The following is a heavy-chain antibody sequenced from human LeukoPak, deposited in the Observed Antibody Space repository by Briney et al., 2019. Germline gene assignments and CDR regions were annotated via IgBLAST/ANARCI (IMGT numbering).Heavy chain of an antibody. D-gene: IGHD2-15*01. J-gene: IGHJ4*02. CDR1: GGSISSGGYS. CDR2: IYHSGST. Sequence: SETLSLTCGVSGGSISSGGYSWSWIRQPPGKGLEWIGYIYHSGSTCYNPSLKSRVTISVDRSKNQFSLKLSSVTAADTAVYYCAREYCSGGSCYFDYWGQGTLVTVSS. V-gene: IGHV4-30-2*01. CDR3: AREYCSGGSCYFDY.